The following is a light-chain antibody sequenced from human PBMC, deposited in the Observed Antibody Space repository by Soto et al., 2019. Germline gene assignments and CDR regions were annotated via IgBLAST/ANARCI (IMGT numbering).Light chain of an antibody. CDR2: GAS. CDR1: QSVSSN. V-gene: IGKV3-15*01. Sequence: EILVTQSPATLSVSQGERATLSWGASQSVSSNVAWYQQIPGQTPRLLIYGASTRATTIPVRFSGSGSGTEFTLTISSLQSEDFAVYYCHQYDDGPYTFGQGTKVDIK. J-gene: IGKJ2*01. CDR3: HQYDDGPYT.